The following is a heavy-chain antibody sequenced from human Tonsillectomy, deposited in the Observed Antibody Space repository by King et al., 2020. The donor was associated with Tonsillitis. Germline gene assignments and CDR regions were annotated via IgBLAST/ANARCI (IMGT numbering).Heavy chain of an antibody. D-gene: IGHD4-23*01. CDR2: IDYRGGT. V-gene: IGHV4-39*01. CDR1: GGSISSSSYY. Sequence: QLQESGPGLVKPSETLSLTCTVSGGSISSSSYYWGWIRQPPGKGLEWIGSIDYRGGTYYTPSLNRRVTISVDTSMNQFSLNLSSLTAADTAVYYCARHHRGEVTPLGIFDIWGQGTMVPVSS. J-gene: IGHJ3*02. CDR3: ARHHRGEVTPLGIFDI.